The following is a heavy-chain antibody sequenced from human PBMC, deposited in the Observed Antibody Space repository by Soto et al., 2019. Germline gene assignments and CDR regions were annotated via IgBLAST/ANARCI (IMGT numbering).Heavy chain of an antibody. J-gene: IGHJ6*02. CDR2: IIPIFGTS. V-gene: IGHV1-69*13. CDR1: GYTFTSYD. Sequence: ASVKVSCKASGYTFTSYDISWVRQAPGQGLEWMGGIIPIFGTSNYAQKFQGRVTITADESTSAAYMELSSLRSEDTAVYYCARDRSLLGITMVRGPSLDGYYYYYGMDVWGQGTTVTVSS. D-gene: IGHD3-10*01. CDR3: ARDRSLLGITMVRGPSLDGYYYYYGMDV.